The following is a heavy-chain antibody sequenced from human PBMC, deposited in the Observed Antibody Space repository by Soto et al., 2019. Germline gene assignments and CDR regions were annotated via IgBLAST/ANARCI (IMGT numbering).Heavy chain of an antibody. Sequence: GGSLRLSCAASGFTFSSYAMSWVRQAPGKGLEWVSAISGSGGSTYYADSVKGRFTISRDNSKNTLYLQMNSLRAEDTAVYYCAKADYYDSSGYYYVDYWGQGTLVTVSS. J-gene: IGHJ4*02. V-gene: IGHV3-23*01. D-gene: IGHD3-22*01. CDR2: ISGSGGST. CDR1: GFTFSSYA. CDR3: AKADYYDSSGYYYVDY.